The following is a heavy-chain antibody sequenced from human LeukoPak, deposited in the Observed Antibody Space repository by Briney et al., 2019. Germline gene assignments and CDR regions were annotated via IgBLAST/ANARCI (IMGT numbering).Heavy chain of an antibody. CDR1: GFRFSTYA. Sequence: GGSLRLSCAASGFRFSTYAIHWVRQAPGKGLEWVTFISYNGGRKDYADSVKGRFTIDRDNSKNTVYLQMNSLRLEDTAVYYCVRDWAPASMQAAPFDCWGQGTLVTVSS. CDR3: VRDWAPASMQAAPFDC. CDR2: ISYNGGRK. J-gene: IGHJ4*02. D-gene: IGHD2/OR15-2a*01. V-gene: IGHV3-30*04.